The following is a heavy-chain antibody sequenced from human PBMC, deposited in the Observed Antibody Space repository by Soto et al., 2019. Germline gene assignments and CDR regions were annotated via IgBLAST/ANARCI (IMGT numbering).Heavy chain of an antibody. J-gene: IGHJ4*02. CDR2: IYPSDSDT. D-gene: IGHD3-10*01. V-gene: IGHV5-51*01. Sequence: PGEPMKISCKGAGYRITTYWIGRVRQVPGKGLEWMGSIYPSDSDTRYSPSFQGRFTISRDNPKNSVYLQMASLRAEDTAVYYCARDGVAPGLYFDHWGQGTPVTVSS. CDR1: GYRITTYW. CDR3: ARDGVAPGLYFDH.